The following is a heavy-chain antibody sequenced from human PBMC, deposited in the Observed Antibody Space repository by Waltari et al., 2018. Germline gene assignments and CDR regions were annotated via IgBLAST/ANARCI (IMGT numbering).Heavy chain of an antibody. V-gene: IGHV1-2*06. CDR1: GYTFTGYD. D-gene: IGHD2-2*02. J-gene: IGHJ4*02. CDR3: ARDGAIYVFDY. CDR2: INPNSGGT. Sequence: QVQLVQSGPEVTKPGASVTVYCKASGYTFTGYDMHWVRQAPGHGLEWMGRINPNSGGTNYAQKFQGRVTMTRNTSISTASMELSRLRSDDSAVYYCARDGAIYVFDYWGQGTLVTVSS.